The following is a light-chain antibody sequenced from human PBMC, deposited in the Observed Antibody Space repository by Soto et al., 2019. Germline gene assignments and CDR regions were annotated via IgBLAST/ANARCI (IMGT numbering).Light chain of an antibody. J-gene: IGLJ1*01. V-gene: IGLV2-11*01. Sequence: QSVLTQPRSVSLSPGQSVTISCTGTSSDVGGYNYVSLYQQHPGKAPKLMIFDVSKRPSGVPDRFSGSKSANTASLTISGLQAEDEADYYCCSYAGSYTYVFGTGTKVTVL. CDR2: DVS. CDR3: CSYAGSYTYV. CDR1: SSDVGGYNY.